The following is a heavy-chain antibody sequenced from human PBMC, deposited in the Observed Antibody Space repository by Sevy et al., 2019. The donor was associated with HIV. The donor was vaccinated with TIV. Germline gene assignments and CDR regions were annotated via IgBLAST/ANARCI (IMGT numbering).Heavy chain of an antibody. J-gene: IGHJ4*02. CDR2: IIPIFGTT. Sequence: ASVKVSCKASGGTFSSYAIHWVRQAPGQGLEWMGGIIPIFGTTNYAQKFQGRVTITADESTSTSNMELSSLRSEDTAVDYWAGGVTMIRGGGYYFDYWGQGTLVTVSS. V-gene: IGHV1-69*13. CDR3: AGGVTMIRGGGYYFDY. CDR1: GGTFSSYA. D-gene: IGHD3-22*01.